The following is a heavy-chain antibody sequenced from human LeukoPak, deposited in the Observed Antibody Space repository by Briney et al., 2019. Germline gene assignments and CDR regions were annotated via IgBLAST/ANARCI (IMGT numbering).Heavy chain of an antibody. V-gene: IGHV1-18*01. J-gene: IGHJ4*02. CDR1: GYTFTSYG. CDR3: AREYQPNYFDY. Sequence: ASVTVSCKASGYTFTSYGISWVRQAPGQGLAWMGWISAYNGNTNYAQKLQGRVTMTTDTSTSTAYMELRSLRSDDTAVYYCAREYQPNYFDYWGQGTLVTVSS. CDR2: ISAYNGNT. D-gene: IGHD2-2*01.